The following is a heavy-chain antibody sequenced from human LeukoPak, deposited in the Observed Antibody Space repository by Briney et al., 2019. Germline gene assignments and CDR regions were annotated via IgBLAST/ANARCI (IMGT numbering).Heavy chain of an antibody. J-gene: IGHJ6*02. V-gene: IGHV5-51*01. D-gene: IGHD3-3*01. CDR3: ARHHIAIFGVVINYGMDV. Sequence: GESLKISCKGSGYSFTSYWIGWVRQMPGKGLEWMGIIYPGDSDTRYSPSFQGQVTISADKSISTAYLQWSSLKASDTAMYYCARHHIAIFGVVINYGMDVWGQGTTVTVFS. CDR1: GYSFTSYW. CDR2: IYPGDSDT.